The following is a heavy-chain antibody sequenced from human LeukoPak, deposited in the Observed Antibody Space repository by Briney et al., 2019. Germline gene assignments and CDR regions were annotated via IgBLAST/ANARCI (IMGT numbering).Heavy chain of an antibody. CDR1: GGSFSGYY. D-gene: IGHD3-22*01. CDR2: INHSGST. J-gene: IGHJ5*02. CDR3: ARVTMIVVVNWFDP. V-gene: IGHV4-34*01. Sequence: SETLSLTCAVYGGSFSGYYWSWIRQPPGKGLEWIGEINHSGSTNYNPSLKSRVTISVDTSKNQFSLKLSSVTAADTAVYYCARVTMIVVVNWFDPWGQGTLVTVSS.